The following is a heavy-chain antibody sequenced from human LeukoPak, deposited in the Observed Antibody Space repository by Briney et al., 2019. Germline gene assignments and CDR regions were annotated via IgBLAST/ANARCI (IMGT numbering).Heavy chain of an antibody. J-gene: IGHJ5*02. Sequence: ASVKVSCKASGGTFSSYAISWVRQAPGQGLEWMGGIIPIFGTANYAQKFQGRVTITADESTSTAYMELSSLRSEDTAVYYCAREATYASYNWFDPWGQGTLVTVSP. CDR3: AREATYASYNWFDP. CDR2: IIPIFGTA. V-gene: IGHV1-69*01. D-gene: IGHD2-8*01. CDR1: GGTFSSYA.